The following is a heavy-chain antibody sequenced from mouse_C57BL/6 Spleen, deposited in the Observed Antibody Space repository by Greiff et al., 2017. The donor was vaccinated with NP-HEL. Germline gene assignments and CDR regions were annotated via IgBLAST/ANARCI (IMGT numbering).Heavy chain of an antibody. CDR1: GFTFSDYG. CDR3: ARRDSNYGGFAY. D-gene: IGHD2-5*01. Sequence: EVKLMESGGGLVKPGGSLKLSCAASGFTFSDYGMHWVRQAPEKGLEWVAYISSGSSTIYYADTVKGRFTITRDNAKNTLFLQMTSLRSEDTAMYYCARRDSNYGGFAYWGQGTLVTVSA. J-gene: IGHJ3*01. V-gene: IGHV5-17*01. CDR2: ISSGSSTI.